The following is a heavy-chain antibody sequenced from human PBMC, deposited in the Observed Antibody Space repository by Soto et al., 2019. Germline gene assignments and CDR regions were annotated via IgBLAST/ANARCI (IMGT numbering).Heavy chain of an antibody. CDR3: VRGRQAGYAPSDY. J-gene: IGHJ4*02. V-gene: IGHV3-9*01. CDR1: GFTFDDYA. CDR2: ISWNSGSI. Sequence: EVQLVESGGGLVQPGRSLRLSCAASGFTFDDYAMHWVRQAPGKGLGWVSGISWNSGSIGYADSVKGRFTISRDNAENSLYLQMSSLRPEDSALYYCVRGRQAGYAPSDYWGQGTLVTVSS. D-gene: IGHD2-2*01.